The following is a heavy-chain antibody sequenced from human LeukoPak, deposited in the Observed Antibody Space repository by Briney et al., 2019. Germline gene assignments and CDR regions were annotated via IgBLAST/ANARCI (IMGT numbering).Heavy chain of an antibody. J-gene: IGHJ6*03. CDR2: SNHSGST. V-gene: IGHV4-34*01. Sequence: KPSETLSLTCAVYGGSFSGYYWSWIRQPPGKGLEWIGESNHSGSTNYNPSLKSRVTISVDTSKNQFSLKLSSVTAADTAVYYCARWPRYSSGWYNLYYMDVWGKGTTVTISS. CDR3: ARWPRYSSGWYNLYYMDV. D-gene: IGHD6-19*01. CDR1: GGSFSGYY.